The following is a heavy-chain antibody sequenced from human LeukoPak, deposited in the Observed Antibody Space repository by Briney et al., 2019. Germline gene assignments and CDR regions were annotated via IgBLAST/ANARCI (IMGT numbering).Heavy chain of an antibody. J-gene: IGHJ6*02. CDR2: IRSKAYGGTT. CDR1: GFTFGGYA. D-gene: IGHD2-21*01. CDR3: TRGPSGLWLYYGMDV. V-gene: IGHV3-49*04. Sequence: PGGSLRLSCTASGFTFGGYAMSWVRQAPGKGLEWVSFIRSKAYGGTTEYAASVKGRFTISRDDSKSIAYLQMNSLKTEDTAMYYCTRGPSGLWLYYGMDVWGQGTTVTVSS.